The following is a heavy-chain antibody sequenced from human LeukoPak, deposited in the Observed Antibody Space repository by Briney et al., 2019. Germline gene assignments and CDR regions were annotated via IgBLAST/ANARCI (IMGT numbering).Heavy chain of an antibody. V-gene: IGHV4-34*01. Sequence: SETLSLTCAVYGGSFSGYYWSWIRQPPGKGLEWIGSIYYSGSTYYNPSLKSRVTISVDTSKNQFSLKLSSVTAADTAVYYCARHRGYGGNFIWGQRTLVTVSS. CDR1: GGSFSGYY. J-gene: IGHJ4*02. CDR2: IYYSGST. D-gene: IGHD4-23*01. CDR3: ARHRGYGGNFI.